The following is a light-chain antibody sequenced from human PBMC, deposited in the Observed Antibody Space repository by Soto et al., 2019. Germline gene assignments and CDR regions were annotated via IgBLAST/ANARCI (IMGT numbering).Light chain of an antibody. CDR3: CSYAGNSDVV. V-gene: IGLV2-23*02. J-gene: IGLJ2*01. CDR2: EVT. CDR1: SSDVGTYNL. Sequence: QSALTQPASVSGSPGQSITISCTGTSSDVGTYNLVSWYQQQPGEAPKLVIYEVTKRPSGVSNRFSGSKSGNTASLTISGLQAEDEADYYCCSYAGNSDVVFGGGTKLTVL.